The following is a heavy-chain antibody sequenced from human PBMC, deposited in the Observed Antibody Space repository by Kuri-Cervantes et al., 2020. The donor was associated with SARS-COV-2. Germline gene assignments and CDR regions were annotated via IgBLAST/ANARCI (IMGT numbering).Heavy chain of an antibody. CDR2: ISGSGGST. CDR1: GFIVSSSY. J-gene: IGHJ4*02. CDR3: ATDFGYSSSSHADY. Sequence: GESLKISCAASGFIVSSSYMSWVRQAPGKGLEWVSAISGSGGSTYYADSVKGRFTISRDNSKNTLYLQMNSLRAEDAAVYYCATDFGYSSSSHADYWGQGTLVTVSS. D-gene: IGHD6-6*01. V-gene: IGHV3-23*01.